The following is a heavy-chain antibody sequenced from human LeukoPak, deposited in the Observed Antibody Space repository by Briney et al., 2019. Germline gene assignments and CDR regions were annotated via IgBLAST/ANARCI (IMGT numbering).Heavy chain of an antibody. CDR3: ARGGNYYPYYFDY. CDR2: IYYSGNT. Sequence: SETLSLTCTVSGGSISSYYWSWIRQPPGKGLEWIGYIYYSGNTNYNPSLKSRVTISVDTSKNQFSLKLSSVTAADTAVYYCARGGNYYPYYFDYWGQGALLIVSS. J-gene: IGHJ4*02. CDR1: GGSISSYY. V-gene: IGHV4-59*01. D-gene: IGHD1-26*01.